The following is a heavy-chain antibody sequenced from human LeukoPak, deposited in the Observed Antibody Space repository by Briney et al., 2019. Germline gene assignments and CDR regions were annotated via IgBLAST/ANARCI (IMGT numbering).Heavy chain of an antibody. J-gene: IGHJ4*02. Sequence: ASVKVSCKASGYTFTDYFIIWVRQAPGQGLEWMGWTSAYNGNTNYAQKLRGRVTMTTDTSTSTAYMELRSLRSDDTALYYCARKAVAGTGKFDYWGQGTLVTVSS. D-gene: IGHD6-19*01. CDR2: TSAYNGNT. CDR1: GYTFTDYF. V-gene: IGHV1-18*04. CDR3: ARKAVAGTGKFDY.